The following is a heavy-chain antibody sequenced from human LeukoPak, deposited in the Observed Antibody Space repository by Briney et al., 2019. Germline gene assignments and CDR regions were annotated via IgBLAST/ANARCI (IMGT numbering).Heavy chain of an antibody. V-gene: IGHV3-20*04. Sequence: GGSLRLSCAASGFTFDDYGMSWVRQAPGEGLEWVSGINWNGGSTGYADSVKGRFTISRDNAKNSLYLQMNSLRAEDTALYYCERVQVSRRYYYYYMDVWGKGTTVTVSS. CDR1: GFTFDDYG. CDR2: INWNGGST. J-gene: IGHJ6*03. D-gene: IGHD4-11*01. CDR3: ERVQVSRRYYYYYMDV.